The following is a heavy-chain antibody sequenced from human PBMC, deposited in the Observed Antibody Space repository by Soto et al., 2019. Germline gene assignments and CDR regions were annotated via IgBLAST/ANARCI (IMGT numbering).Heavy chain of an antibody. CDR3: ARLHCDSPNCVPLDP. Sequence: QLQLQESGPGLVKPSETLSLTCTVSGGSIRDDRYYWGWIRQPPGKGLEWIGSIYYSGTSSYNPSLESRVTMSVDTYKKQLSLRLSSVTAADTAVYYCARLHCDSPNCVPLDPWGQGTLVIVSS. CDR2: IYYSGTS. J-gene: IGHJ5*02. D-gene: IGHD2-2*01. V-gene: IGHV4-39*01. CDR1: GGSIRDDRYY.